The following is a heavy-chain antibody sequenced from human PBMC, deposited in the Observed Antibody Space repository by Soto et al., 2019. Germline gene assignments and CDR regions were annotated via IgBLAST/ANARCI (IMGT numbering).Heavy chain of an antibody. CDR1: GGSISSYY. CDR2: IYYSGST. J-gene: IGHJ3*02. V-gene: IGHV4-59*01. Sequence: SETLSLTCTVPGGSISSYYWSWIRQPPGKGLEWIGYIYYSGSTNYNPSLKSRVTISVDTSKNQFSLKLSSVTAADTAVYYCARGIIDLNYYDSSGDAFDIWGQGTMVTVSS. D-gene: IGHD3-22*01. CDR3: ARGIIDLNYYDSSGDAFDI.